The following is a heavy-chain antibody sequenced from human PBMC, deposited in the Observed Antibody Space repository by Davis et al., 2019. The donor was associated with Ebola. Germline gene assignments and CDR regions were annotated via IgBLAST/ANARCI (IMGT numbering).Heavy chain of an antibody. J-gene: IGHJ5*02. V-gene: IGHV4-34*01. CDR3: ARVRSLHITMIVVAHNWFDP. D-gene: IGHD3-22*01. CDR1: GGSFSGYS. Sequence: MPSETLSLTCAVYGGSFSGYSWTWIRQPPGKGLEWIGEINHSGSTNYNPSLKSRVTTSVDTSKNQFSLRLSSVTAADTAVYYCARVRSLHITMIVVAHNWFDPWGQGTLVTVSS. CDR2: INHSGST.